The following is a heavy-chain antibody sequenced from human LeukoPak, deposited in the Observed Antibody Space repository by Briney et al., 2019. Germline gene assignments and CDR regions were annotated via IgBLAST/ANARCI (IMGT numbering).Heavy chain of an antibody. J-gene: IGHJ3*02. CDR1: GFTFSTYW. CDR3: ARTIGSKNAFDI. CDR2: ITTDGTST. V-gene: IGHV3-74*01. D-gene: IGHD3-9*01. Sequence: GGSLRLSCAASGFTFSTYWMHWVRQAPGKGLVWVSRITTDGTSTNYADSVKGRFTISRDNGNNTLYLQMNGLRAEDTAVYYCARTIGSKNAFDIWGQGTMVTVSS.